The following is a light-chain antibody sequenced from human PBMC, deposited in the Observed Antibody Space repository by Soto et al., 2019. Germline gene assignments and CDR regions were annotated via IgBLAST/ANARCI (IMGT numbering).Light chain of an antibody. J-gene: IGLJ3*02. CDR1: SSDVGGYNY. Sequence: QSVLTQPASVSGSPGQSIAISCTGTSSDVGGYNYVSWYQQHPGKAPQLMIYEVSNRPSGVSNRFSGSKSGNTASLTISGLQAEDEADYYCNSYTSNDTWVFGGGTKLTVL. CDR3: NSYTSNDTWV. V-gene: IGLV2-14*01. CDR2: EVS.